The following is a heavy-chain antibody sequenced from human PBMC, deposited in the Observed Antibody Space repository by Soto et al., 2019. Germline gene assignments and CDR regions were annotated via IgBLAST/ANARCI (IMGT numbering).Heavy chain of an antibody. D-gene: IGHD1-26*01. CDR3: ARDSLSGSYYLDY. Sequence: QPGGSLRLSCAASGFIFSTYGMHWVRQAPGKGLEWVAVIWHDGTNKYYGDSVKGRFTISRDNSKNTLYLQMTSLRAEDTAVYYCARDSLSGSYYLDYWGQGALVTVSS. CDR2: IWHDGTNK. CDR1: GFIFSTYG. V-gene: IGHV3-33*01. J-gene: IGHJ4*02.